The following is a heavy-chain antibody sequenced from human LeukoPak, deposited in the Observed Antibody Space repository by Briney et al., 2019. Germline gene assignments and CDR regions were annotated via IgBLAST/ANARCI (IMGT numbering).Heavy chain of an antibody. CDR1: GFTFSTYF. D-gene: IGHD3-22*01. CDR2: VNPTGGGT. J-gene: IGHJ4*02. V-gene: IGHV1-46*01. CDR3: ARVALSPGGYNYFDY. Sequence: ASVKVSCKTSGFTFSTYFIHWVRQAPGQGLEWMGVVNPTGGGTAYAQNFQDRVTMTTDTSTTTVYMDLSTLRSDDTAVYYCARVALSPGGYNYFDYWGQGTPLTVSS.